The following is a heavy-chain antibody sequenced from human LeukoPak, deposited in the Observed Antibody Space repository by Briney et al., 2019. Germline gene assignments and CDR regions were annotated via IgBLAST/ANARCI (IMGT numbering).Heavy chain of an antibody. CDR2: INPNRGGT. Sequence: ASVKVSCKASGYTFTGYYMHWVRQAPGQGLEWMGRINPNRGGTNYAKKSQGRVTLTRDTSISTAYMELSRLRSDDTAVYYCASQNWNYVNWGQGTLVTVSS. CDR3: ASQNWNYVN. D-gene: IGHD1-7*01. V-gene: IGHV1-2*06. CDR1: GYTFTGYY. J-gene: IGHJ4*02.